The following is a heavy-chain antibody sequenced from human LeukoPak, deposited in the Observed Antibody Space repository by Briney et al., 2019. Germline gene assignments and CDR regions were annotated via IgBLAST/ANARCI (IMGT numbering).Heavy chain of an antibody. J-gene: IGHJ3*02. D-gene: IGHD1-26*01. Sequence: GESLKISFKGSGXSFTNFCIGWVRQMPGKGLEWMGIIYPGDSDTRYSPSFQGQATISADKSISTAYLQWRSLKASDTAIYYCGRHPSMVGATQSAFDIWGQGTMVTVSS. CDR1: GXSFTNFC. CDR2: IYPGDSDT. CDR3: GRHPSMVGATQSAFDI. V-gene: IGHV5-51*01.